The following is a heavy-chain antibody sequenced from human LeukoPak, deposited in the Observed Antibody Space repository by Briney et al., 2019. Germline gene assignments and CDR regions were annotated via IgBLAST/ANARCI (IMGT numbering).Heavy chain of an antibody. CDR1: GYTFTGYY. D-gene: IGHD3-10*01. V-gene: IGHV1-2*02. CDR3: ARGLRSSGSYDDC. Sequence: ASVKVSCKASGYTFTGYYIHWVRQAPGQGLEWMGWINTNSGGTNYAQNFQGRVTMTRDTSISTAYMELTGLRSDDTAVYYCARGLRSSGSYDDCWGQGTLVAVPS. J-gene: IGHJ4*02. CDR2: INTNSGGT.